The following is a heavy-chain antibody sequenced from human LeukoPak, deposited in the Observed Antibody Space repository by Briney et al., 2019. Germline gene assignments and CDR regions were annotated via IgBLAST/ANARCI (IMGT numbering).Heavy chain of an antibody. CDR3: ARVARIAVAGPDPFLGY. D-gene: IGHD6-19*01. J-gene: IGHJ4*02. CDR1: GYTFTSYG. Sequence: ASVKVSCKASGYTFTSYGISWVRQAPGQGLEWMGWINPNSGGTNYAQKFQGRVTMTRDTSISTAYMELSRLRSDDTAVYYCARVARIAVAGPDPFLGYWGQGTLVTVSS. CDR2: INPNSGGT. V-gene: IGHV1-2*02.